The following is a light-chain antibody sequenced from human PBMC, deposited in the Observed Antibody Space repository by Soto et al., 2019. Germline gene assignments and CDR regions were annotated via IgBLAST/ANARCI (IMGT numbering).Light chain of an antibody. CDR3: QQYGSSPRT. V-gene: IGKV3-20*01. J-gene: IGKJ1*01. CDR1: QSVSID. Sequence: EIVMTQSPATLSVSPVERATLSCRASQSVSIDLAWYQQKPGQAPRLLIYGASKRATGIPDRFSGSGSGTDFTLTISRLEPEDFAVYCCQQYGSSPRTFGQGTKVDIK. CDR2: GAS.